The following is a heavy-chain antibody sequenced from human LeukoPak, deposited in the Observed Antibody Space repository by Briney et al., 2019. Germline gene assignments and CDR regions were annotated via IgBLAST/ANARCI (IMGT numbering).Heavy chain of an antibody. V-gene: IGHV3-23*01. CDR2: ISGSGGST. Sequence: GGSLRLSCAASGFTFSTYAMSWVRQAPGKGLEWVSAISGSGGSTYYADSVKGRFTISRDNSKNTLYLQMNSLRAEDTAVYYCAKDGYSSGWPYYFDYWGQGTLVTVSS. CDR3: AKDGYSSGWPYYFDY. D-gene: IGHD6-19*01. J-gene: IGHJ4*02. CDR1: GFTFSTYA.